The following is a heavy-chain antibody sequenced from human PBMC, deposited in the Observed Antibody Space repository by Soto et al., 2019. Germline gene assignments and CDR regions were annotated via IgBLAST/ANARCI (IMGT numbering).Heavy chain of an antibody. D-gene: IGHD2-2*01. J-gene: IGHJ4*02. CDR2: ISDNGGST. Sequence: GGSLRLSCAASGFTFSTYVMSWVRQAPGKGLEWVSVISDNGGSTYYADSVKGWFTVSRDNSKNTLYLQMNSLRAEDTSVYYCAKDLSGSTYSPIDYWGQGTLVTVSS. CDR3: AKDLSGSTYSPIDY. CDR1: GFTFSTYV. V-gene: IGHV3-23*01.